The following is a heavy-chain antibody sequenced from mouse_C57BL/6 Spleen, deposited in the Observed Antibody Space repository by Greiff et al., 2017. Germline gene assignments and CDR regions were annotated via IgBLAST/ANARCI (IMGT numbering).Heavy chain of an antibody. CDR3: ARALYLSMDY. D-gene: IGHD2-12*01. Sequence: VQLKQSGPELVKPGASVKLSCKASGYTFTSYDINWVKQRPGQGLEWIGWIYPGDGSTKYNEKFKGRATLTVDTSSSTAYMELHSLTSEDAAVYFCARALYLSMDYWGQGTSVTVSS. V-gene: IGHV1-85*01. J-gene: IGHJ4*01. CDR1: GYTFTSYD. CDR2: IYPGDGST.